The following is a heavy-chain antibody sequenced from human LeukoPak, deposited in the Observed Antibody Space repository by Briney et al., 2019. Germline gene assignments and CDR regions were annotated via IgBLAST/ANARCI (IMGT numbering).Heavy chain of an antibody. Sequence: SETLSLTCAVYGGSLSGYYWSWIRQPPGKGLEWTGEINHSGSTNYNPSLKSRVTISVETRKNQFSLKVRSVTAADTAVYFCVRVSGERQHLVNYFDYWGQGTQVTVSS. CDR2: INHSGST. CDR3: VRVSGERQHLVNYFDY. V-gene: IGHV4-34*01. CDR1: GGSLSGYY. D-gene: IGHD3-10*01. J-gene: IGHJ4*02.